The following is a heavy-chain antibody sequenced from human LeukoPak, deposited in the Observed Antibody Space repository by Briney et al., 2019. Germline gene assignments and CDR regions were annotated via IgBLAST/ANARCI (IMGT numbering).Heavy chain of an antibody. J-gene: IGHJ5*02. V-gene: IGHV1-69*13. D-gene: IGHD5-18*01. CDR3: ARGVYHGGYSYGLNWFDP. Sequence: ASVKVSCKASGGTFSSYAISWVRQAPGQGLEWMGGIIPIFGTANYAQKFQGRVTITADESTSTAYMELSSLRSEDTAAYYRARGVYHGGYSYGLNWFDPWGQGTLVTVSS. CDR2: IIPIFGTA. CDR1: GGTFSSYA.